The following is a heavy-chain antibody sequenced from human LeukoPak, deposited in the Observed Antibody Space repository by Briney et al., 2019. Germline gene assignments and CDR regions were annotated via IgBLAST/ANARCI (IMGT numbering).Heavy chain of an antibody. J-gene: IGHJ4*02. V-gene: IGHV3-74*01. D-gene: IGHD2-2*01. CDR3: AKDGPGYCSSTSCALDY. CDR1: GFTFSSYW. CDR2: INSDGSST. Sequence: GGSLRLSCAASGFTFSSYWMHWVRQAPGKGLVWVSRINSDGSSTSYADSVKGRFTISRDNAKNTLYLQMNSLRAEDTAVYYCAKDGPGYCSSTSCALDYWGQGTLVTVSS.